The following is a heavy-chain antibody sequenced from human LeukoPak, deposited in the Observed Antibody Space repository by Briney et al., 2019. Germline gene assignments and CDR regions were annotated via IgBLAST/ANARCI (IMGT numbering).Heavy chain of an antibody. D-gene: IGHD1-7*01. J-gene: IGHJ4*02. CDR3: ARGSGGLELRGYYFDY. CDR1: GGSLSGYY. Sequence: SETLSLTCAVYGGSLSGYYWSWIRQPPGKGLEWIGEINHSGSTNYNPSLKSRVTISVDTSKSQFSLKLSSVTAADTAVYYCARGSGGLELRGYYFDYWGQGTLVTVSS. CDR2: INHSGST. V-gene: IGHV4-34*01.